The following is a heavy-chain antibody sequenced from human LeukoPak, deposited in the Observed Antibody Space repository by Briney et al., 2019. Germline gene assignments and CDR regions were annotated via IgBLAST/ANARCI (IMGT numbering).Heavy chain of an antibody. Sequence: GGSLRLSCAASGFIVSNNHINWIRQAPGKGLEWVSIIYSGDTTYYSDSVEGRFILSSDNSKNMLYLQMNSLRVEDTAVYYCARERPGSRVLDYWGQGTVVTVSS. CDR2: IYSGDTT. V-gene: IGHV3-66*01. D-gene: IGHD3-10*01. CDR3: ARERPGSRVLDY. J-gene: IGHJ4*02. CDR1: GFIVSNNH.